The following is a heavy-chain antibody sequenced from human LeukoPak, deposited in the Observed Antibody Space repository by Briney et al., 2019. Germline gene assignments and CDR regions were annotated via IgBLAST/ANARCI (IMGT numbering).Heavy chain of an antibody. CDR3: AKDSYTMFHLPGPDY. CDR1: GFTVISNY. CDR2: IYSGGTT. Sequence: GGSLRLSCAASGFTVISNYMSWVRQAPGKGLEWVSVIYSGGTTYYADSVKGRFTISRDNSKNTLYLQMNSLRAEDTAVYYCAKDSYTMFHLPGPDYWGQGTLVTVSS. V-gene: IGHV3-53*05. J-gene: IGHJ4*02. D-gene: IGHD3-10*02.